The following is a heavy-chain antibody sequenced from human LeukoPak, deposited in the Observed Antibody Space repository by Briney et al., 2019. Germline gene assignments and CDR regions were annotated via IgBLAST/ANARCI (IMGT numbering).Heavy chain of an antibody. CDR3: ARDWKHYDSSNYHP. D-gene: IGHD3-22*01. Sequence: PSETLSLTSTVSGGSISSGNYYWSWIRQAAGQGLEWIGRIYTSGSTNYNPSLKSRVTISVDTSKNQFSLRLSSVTAADTAFYCCARDWKHYDSSNYHPSGQGTLVTVSS. CDR1: GGSISSGNYY. CDR2: IYTSGST. V-gene: IGHV4-61*02. J-gene: IGHJ5*02.